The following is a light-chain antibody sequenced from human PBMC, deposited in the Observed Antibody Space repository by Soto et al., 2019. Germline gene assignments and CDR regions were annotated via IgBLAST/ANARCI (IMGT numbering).Light chain of an antibody. Sequence: EILMTQSPGTLSVSPGERATLSCMASQSVSSYLAWYQQKPGQAPRLLIYGASSRATGIPDRLSGSGSGTEFTLTISRMEPEDFAVYYCQQYGSSRTFGHGTKVDIK. CDR3: QQYGSSRT. CDR2: GAS. CDR1: QSVSSY. V-gene: IGKV3-20*01. J-gene: IGKJ1*01.